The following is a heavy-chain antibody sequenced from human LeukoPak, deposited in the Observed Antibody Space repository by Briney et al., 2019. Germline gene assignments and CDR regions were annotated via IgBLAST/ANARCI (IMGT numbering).Heavy chain of an antibody. J-gene: IGHJ4*02. CDR1: GFTFSTYW. Sequence: VQPGGSLRLSCAASGFTFSTYWMSWVRRAPGKGLEWVANIKQDGSEKYYVDSMKGRFTISRDNAKNSLYLQMNSLRAEDTAMYYCARDSAGNDYWGQGTLVTVSS. CDR2: IKQDGSEK. V-gene: IGHV3-7*01. CDR3: ARDSAGNDY. D-gene: IGHD6-13*01.